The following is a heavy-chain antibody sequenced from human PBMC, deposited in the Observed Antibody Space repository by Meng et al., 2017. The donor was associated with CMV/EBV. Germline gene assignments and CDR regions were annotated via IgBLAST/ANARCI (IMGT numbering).Heavy chain of an antibody. D-gene: IGHD6-13*01. Sequence: ASVKVSCKASGYTFTDYGITWVRQAPGQGLEWMGWISTYNGNTNYAQRLQGRVTMTTDTSTNRAYMNLWRLRPDDTAVYYCARAFEGSSWPNKYYFDYWGQGTLVTVSS. CDR2: ISTYNGNT. J-gene: IGHJ4*02. CDR1: GYTFTDYG. CDR3: ARAFEGSSWPNKYYFDY. V-gene: IGHV1-18*01.